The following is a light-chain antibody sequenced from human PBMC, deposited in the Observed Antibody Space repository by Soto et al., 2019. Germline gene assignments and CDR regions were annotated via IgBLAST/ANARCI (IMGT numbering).Light chain of an antibody. J-gene: IGLJ2*01. V-gene: IGLV6-57*04. CDR2: EDS. Sequence: LTQPPSVSGAPGQTVTISCTRSSGSIASDYVQWYQQRPGSAPINVIFEDSQRPSGVPDRFSGSIDSSSNSASLTISRLTTEDAADYYCQSVDGKYVVFGGGTKLTVL. CDR3: QSVDGKYVV. CDR1: SGSIASDY.